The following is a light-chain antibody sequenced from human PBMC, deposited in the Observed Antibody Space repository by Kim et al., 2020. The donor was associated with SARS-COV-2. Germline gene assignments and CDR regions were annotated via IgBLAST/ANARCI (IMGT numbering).Light chain of an antibody. V-gene: IGLV3-1*01. J-gene: IGLJ2*01. CDR2: QDN. Sequence: VSPGQTASITCAEKKLGNKNTCWYQQKPRQSPVLIIYQDNKRPSVIPERFSGSNSGNTATLTISRTPAMDEADYYCQAWDSSTVLFGGGTQLTVL. CDR1: KLGNKN. CDR3: QAWDSSTVL.